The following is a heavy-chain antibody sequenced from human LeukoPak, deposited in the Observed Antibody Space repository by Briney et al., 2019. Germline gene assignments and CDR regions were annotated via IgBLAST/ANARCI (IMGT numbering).Heavy chain of an antibody. Sequence: GGSLGLSCAASGSTFSSYWMSWVRQAPGEGLEWVANINQDGSEKYYVDSVKGRFTISRDNAKNSLYLQMNSLRAEDTAVYYCAELGITMIGGVWGKGTTVTISS. CDR1: GSTFSSYW. V-gene: IGHV3-7*01. D-gene: IGHD3-10*02. J-gene: IGHJ6*04. CDR2: INQDGSEK. CDR3: AELGITMIGGV.